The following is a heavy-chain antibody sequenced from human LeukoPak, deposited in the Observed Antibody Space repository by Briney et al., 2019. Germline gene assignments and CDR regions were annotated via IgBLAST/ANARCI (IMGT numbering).Heavy chain of an antibody. CDR2: ITGSGDTT. V-gene: IGHV3-23*01. CDR1: GFTFTSYA. CDR3: AKEYYYDSSGLLAY. D-gene: IGHD3-22*01. J-gene: IGHJ4*02. Sequence: GGSLRLSCAASGFTFTSYAMSWVRQAPGKGLEWVSAITGSGDTTYYAASVKGRFTISRDNSKNTLYLQMSSLRAEDTAIYYCAKEYYYDSSGLLAYWGQGTLVTVSS.